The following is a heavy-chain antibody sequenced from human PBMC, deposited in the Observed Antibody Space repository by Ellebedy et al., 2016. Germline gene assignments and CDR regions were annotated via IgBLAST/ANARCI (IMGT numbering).Heavy chain of an antibody. J-gene: IGHJ4*02. V-gene: IGHV1-18*01. CDR2: ISGYNGNT. Sequence: ASVKVSXXTSGFTFTIYDISWVRQAPGQGLEWMGWISGYNGNTKYAEKFQGRVTMTTDTSTSTAYMELRSLRSDDTAVYYCTREKDYWGQGTLVTVSS. CDR1: GFTFTIYD. CDR3: TREKDY.